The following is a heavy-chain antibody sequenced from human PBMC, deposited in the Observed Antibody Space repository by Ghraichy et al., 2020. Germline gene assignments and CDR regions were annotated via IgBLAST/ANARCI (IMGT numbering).Heavy chain of an antibody. CDR1: GFSFSDYA. J-gene: IGHJ4*02. V-gene: IGHV3-23*01. Sequence: GGSLRLSCAASGFSFSDYAMAWVRQAPGKGLEWVSAISASGGSTYYADSVKGRFTISRDNSKNTVYLQMNSLSVEDTAIYFCARDLVPAAIPHYYFDSWGQGTLVTVSS. D-gene: IGHD2-2*01. CDR2: ISASGGST. CDR3: ARDLVPAAIPHYYFDS.